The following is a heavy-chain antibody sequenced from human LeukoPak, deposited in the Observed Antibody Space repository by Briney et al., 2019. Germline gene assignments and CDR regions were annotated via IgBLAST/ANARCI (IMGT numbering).Heavy chain of an antibody. CDR1: GFIFRNYW. Sequence: GGSLRLSCAASGFIFRNYWMTWVRQAPGKGLEWVANIKQDGSEKYYVDSVKGRFTISRDNAKSSLYLQMNSLRPEDTAFYSCAKDRMGAYFTIPDYWGQGTLVTVSS. D-gene: IGHD2/OR15-2a*01. V-gene: IGHV3-7*03. CDR2: IKQDGSEK. CDR3: AKDRMGAYFTIPDY. J-gene: IGHJ4*02.